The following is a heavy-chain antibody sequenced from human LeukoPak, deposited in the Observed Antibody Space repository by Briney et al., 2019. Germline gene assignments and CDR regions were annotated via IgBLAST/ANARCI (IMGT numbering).Heavy chain of an antibody. Sequence: ASVKVSCKASGYTFTKYVVHWVRQAPGQRPEWMGWINAGNGDTKYSQNFQDRVTITRDTSANTAYMELSSLTSEDTAQYYCARDDCGDTCYPGGYWGQGTLVTVSS. D-gene: IGHD2-21*01. CDR2: INAGNGDT. J-gene: IGHJ4*02. CDR3: ARDDCGDTCYPGGY. V-gene: IGHV1-3*01. CDR1: GYTFTKYV.